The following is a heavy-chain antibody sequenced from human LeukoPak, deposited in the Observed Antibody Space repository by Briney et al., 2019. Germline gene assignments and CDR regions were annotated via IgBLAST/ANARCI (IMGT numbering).Heavy chain of an antibody. CDR2: VHYSGSA. V-gene: IGHV4-61*01. Sequence: PSETLSLTCSVSGGSFRSDISHWSWIRQPPGKGLEWIGYVHYSGSANYNPSLEGRVTMSLDKSKNQFSLELTSVTAADTAVYYCARNRGWYATDVWGQGAAVTVSS. J-gene: IGHJ6*02. D-gene: IGHD6-19*01. CDR3: ARNRGWYATDV. CDR1: GGSFRSDISH.